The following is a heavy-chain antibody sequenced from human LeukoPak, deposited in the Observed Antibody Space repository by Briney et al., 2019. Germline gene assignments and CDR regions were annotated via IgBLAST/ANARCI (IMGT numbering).Heavy chain of an antibody. CDR3: ARGGYYGSGNDFRFDP. CDR2: IYYSGST. D-gene: IGHD3-10*01. Sequence: SETLSFTCTVPGGSISSYYWSWIRQPPGKGLEWIGYIYYSGSTNYKPSLKSRVTISVDTSKNQFSLKLNSVTAADTAVYYCARGGYYGSGNDFRFDPWGQGTLVTVSS. V-gene: IGHV4-59*01. CDR1: GGSISSYY. J-gene: IGHJ5*02.